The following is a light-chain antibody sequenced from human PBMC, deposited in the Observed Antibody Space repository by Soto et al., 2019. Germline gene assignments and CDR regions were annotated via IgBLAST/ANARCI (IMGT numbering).Light chain of an antibody. CDR1: QGISNY. Sequence: DIQMTQSPSSLSASVGDRVTITCRASQGISNYLAWYQQKPGKVPKLLIYAASTLQSGVPSRFSGSGSVTDFTLTISSLQPEDVATYYCQKYNSAPPETFGQGTKVDIK. V-gene: IGKV1-27*01. J-gene: IGKJ1*01. CDR2: AAS. CDR3: QKYNSAPPET.